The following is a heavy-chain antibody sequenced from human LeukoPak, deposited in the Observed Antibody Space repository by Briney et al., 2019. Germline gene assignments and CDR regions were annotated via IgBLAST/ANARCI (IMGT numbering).Heavy chain of an antibody. Sequence: GGSLRLSCAASGFTVNSNYMSWVRQAPGKGLEWVSIIYSGGSTYYADSVKGRFTISRDNAKNSLYLQMNSLRVEDTAVYYCASVLWFGGIFFDYWGQGTLVTVSS. CDR3: ASVLWFGGIFFDY. V-gene: IGHV3-53*01. J-gene: IGHJ4*02. D-gene: IGHD3-10*01. CDR2: IYSGGST. CDR1: GFTVNSNY.